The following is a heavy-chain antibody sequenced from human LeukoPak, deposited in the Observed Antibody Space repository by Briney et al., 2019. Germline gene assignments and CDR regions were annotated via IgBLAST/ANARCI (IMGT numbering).Heavy chain of an antibody. D-gene: IGHD2-15*01. J-gene: IGHJ4*02. CDR3: ARYRPRIGHVY. CDR2: ISSSSSYI. CDR1: GFTFSSYS. Sequence: GGSLRLSCAASGFTFSSYSMNRVRQAPGKGLEWASSISSSSSYIYYADSVKGRFTISRDNAKNSLYLQMNSLRAEDTAVYYCARYRPRIGHVYWGQGTLVTVSS. V-gene: IGHV3-21*01.